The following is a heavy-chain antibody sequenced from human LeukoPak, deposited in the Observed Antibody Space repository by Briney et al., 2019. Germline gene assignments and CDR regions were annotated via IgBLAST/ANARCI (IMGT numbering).Heavy chain of an antibody. CDR1: GYTFTSYG. CDR3: AREGPDYGVVNHYGMDV. V-gene: IGHV1-18*01. D-gene: IGHD3-3*01. Sequence: ASVKVSCTASGYTFTSYGISWVRQAPGQGLEWMGWISAYNGNTNYAQKLQGRVTMTTDTSTSTAYMELRSLRSDDTAVYYCAREGPDYGVVNHYGMDVWGQGTTVTVSS. J-gene: IGHJ6*02. CDR2: ISAYNGNT.